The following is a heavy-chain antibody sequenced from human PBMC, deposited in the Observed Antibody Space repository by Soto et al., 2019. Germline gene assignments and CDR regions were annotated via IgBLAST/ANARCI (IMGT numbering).Heavy chain of an antibody. Sequence: QVQLVQSGAEVKKPGSLVKVSCKASGGTFSSYAISWVRQAPGQGLEWMGGIIPIFGTVNYAQKFQGRVTITADESTSTAYMELSSLRSEDTAVYYCAHYYDSSGYYYVGAFDIWGQGTMVTVSS. CDR1: GGTFSSYA. CDR2: IIPIFGTV. CDR3: AHYYDSSGYYYVGAFDI. V-gene: IGHV1-69*01. D-gene: IGHD3-22*01. J-gene: IGHJ3*02.